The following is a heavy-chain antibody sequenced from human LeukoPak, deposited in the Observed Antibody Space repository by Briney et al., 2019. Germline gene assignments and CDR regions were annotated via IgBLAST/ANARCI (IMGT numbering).Heavy chain of an antibody. CDR3: ARAGPYYYYGMDV. CDR1: GFSVGSNY. Sequence: PAGSLTLSWAASGFSVGSNYISWVRQAPGKVLEWVSVIYSGGSTYYADSVKGRFTISRDNSKNTLYLQMNSLRAEDTAVYYCARAGPYYYYGMDVWGQGTTVTVSS. D-gene: IGHD2-8*02. V-gene: IGHV3-66*01. CDR2: IYSGGST. J-gene: IGHJ6*02.